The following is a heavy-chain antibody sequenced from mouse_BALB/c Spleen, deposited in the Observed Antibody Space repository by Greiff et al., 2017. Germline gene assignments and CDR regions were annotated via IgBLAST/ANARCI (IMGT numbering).Heavy chain of an antibody. CDR2: INPYNGAT. CDR3: ARSPYYAPFAY. D-gene: IGHD1-1*02. V-gene: IGHV1-31*01. CDR1: GYSFTGYY. J-gene: IGHJ3*01. Sequence: VQLQQSGPELVKPGASVKISCKASGYSFTGYYMHWVKQSHVKSLEWIGRINPYNGATSYNQNFKDKASLTVDKSSSTAYMELHSLTSEDSAVYYCARSPYYAPFAYWGQGTLVTVSA.